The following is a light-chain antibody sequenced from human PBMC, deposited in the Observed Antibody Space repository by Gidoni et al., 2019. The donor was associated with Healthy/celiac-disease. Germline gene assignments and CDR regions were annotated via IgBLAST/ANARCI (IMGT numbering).Light chain of an antibody. V-gene: IGKV1-39*01. Sequence: DLQMTNSPSSLSASVGDRVTITCRSSQSISSYLNWYQQKPGTAPKLLIYAASSLQSGVPSRFSGSGSWTDFTLTISSLRPEDFANYYCQQSYSTLGTFGQGTKVEIK. CDR3: QQSYSTLGT. J-gene: IGKJ1*01. CDR2: AAS. CDR1: QSISSY.